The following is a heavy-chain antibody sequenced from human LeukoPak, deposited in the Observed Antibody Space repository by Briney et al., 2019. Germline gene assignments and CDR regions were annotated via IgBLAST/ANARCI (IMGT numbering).Heavy chain of an antibody. CDR1: GFTFDDYA. V-gene: IGHV3-21*01. D-gene: IGHD6-13*01. Sequence: PGGSLRLSCAASGFTFDDYAMHWVRQAPGKGLEWVSSISSSSSYIYYADSVKGRFTISRDNAKNSLYLQMNSLRAEDTAVYYCARVGAAAGGGFDYWGQGTLVTVSS. CDR3: ARVGAAAGGGFDY. CDR2: ISSSSSYI. J-gene: IGHJ4*02.